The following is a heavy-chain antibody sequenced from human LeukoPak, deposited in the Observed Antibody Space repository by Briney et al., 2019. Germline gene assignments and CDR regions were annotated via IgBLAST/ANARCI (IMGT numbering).Heavy chain of an antibody. Sequence: GGSLRLSCVASGFTFSSYWMHRVRQAPGEGLVWVSRINSDGSTTTYADSVKSRFTISRDNAKNTLYLQMNSLRVEDTAVYYCARSTTHPYYNYMDVWGKGTTVTLSS. CDR2: INSDGSTT. CDR1: GFTFSSYW. V-gene: IGHV3-74*01. CDR3: ARSTTHPYYNYMDV. D-gene: IGHD4-17*01. J-gene: IGHJ6*03.